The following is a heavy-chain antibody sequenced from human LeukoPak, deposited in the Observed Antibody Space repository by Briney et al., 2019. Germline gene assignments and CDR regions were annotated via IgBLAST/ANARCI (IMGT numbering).Heavy chain of an antibody. D-gene: IGHD3-9*01. J-gene: IGHJ4*02. CDR2: ISAYNGNT. V-gene: IGHV1-18*01. CDR1: GYTFTSYG. CDR3: ARDPTYYDILTGRTLGFDY. Sequence: ASVKVSCKASGYTFTSYGISWVRQAPGQGLEWMGWISAYNGNTNYAQKLRGRVTMTTDTSTSTAYMELRSLRSDDTAVYYCARDPTYYDILTGRTLGFDYWGQGTLVTVSS.